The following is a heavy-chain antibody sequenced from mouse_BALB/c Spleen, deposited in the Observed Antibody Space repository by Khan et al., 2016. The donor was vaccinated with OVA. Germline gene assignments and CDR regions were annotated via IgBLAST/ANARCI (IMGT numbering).Heavy chain of an antibody. D-gene: IGHD3-3*01. Sequence: VQLKESGPGLVKPSQSLSLTCTVTGYSITSDYAWNWIRQFPGNKLEWMGFISYSGNTNYNPSLKSRISITRDTSKNQFFLQLNSVTTEDTARYYCARVYGGDIDYWGQGTTLTVSS. CDR1: GYSITSDYA. CDR3: ARVYGGDIDY. J-gene: IGHJ2*01. CDR2: ISYSGNT. V-gene: IGHV3-2*02.